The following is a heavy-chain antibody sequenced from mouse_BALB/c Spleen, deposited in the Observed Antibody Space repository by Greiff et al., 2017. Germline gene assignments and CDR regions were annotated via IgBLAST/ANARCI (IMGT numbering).Heavy chain of an antibody. CDR1: GFSLSTSGMG. D-gene: IGHD1-1*01. V-gene: IGHV8-12*01. CDR3: ARQFITTVPYAMDY. CDR2: IYWDDDK. J-gene: IGHJ4*01. Sequence: QVTLKVSGPGILQPSQTLSLTCSFSGFSLSTSGMGVSWIRQPSGKGLEWLAHIYWDDDKRYNPSLKSRLTISKDTSSNQVFLKITSVDTADTATYYCARQFITTVPYAMDYWGQGTSVTVSS.